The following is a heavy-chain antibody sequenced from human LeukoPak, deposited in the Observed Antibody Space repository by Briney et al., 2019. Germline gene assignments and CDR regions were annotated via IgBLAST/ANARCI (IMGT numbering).Heavy chain of an antibody. D-gene: IGHD6-13*01. CDR1: GDSFSRHT. V-gene: IGHV3-48*01. Sequence: PGGSLTLSCAGSGDSFSRHTMNWVRRPPGKGLEWIAYISSSGSPVYYADSVKGRFTISRDNARYSLYLHMNSLRAEDTAVYYCAREYDSRARFDSWGQGTLVSVSS. CDR2: ISSSGSPV. CDR3: AREYDSRARFDS. J-gene: IGHJ4*02.